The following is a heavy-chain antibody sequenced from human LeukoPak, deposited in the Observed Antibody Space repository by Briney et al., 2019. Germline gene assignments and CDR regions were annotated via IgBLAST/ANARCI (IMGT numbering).Heavy chain of an antibody. CDR2: IYYSGSA. CDR1: GGSISSGGYS. Sequence: PSETLSLTCAVSGGSISSGGYSWRWIRQPPGKGLEWIGYIYYSGSAYYNPSLKSRVTISVDTSKNQFSLKLSSVTAADTAVYYCASGYSYGHYYFDYWGQGTLVTVSS. D-gene: IGHD5-18*01. V-gene: IGHV4-30-4*07. CDR3: ASGYSYGHYYFDY. J-gene: IGHJ4*02.